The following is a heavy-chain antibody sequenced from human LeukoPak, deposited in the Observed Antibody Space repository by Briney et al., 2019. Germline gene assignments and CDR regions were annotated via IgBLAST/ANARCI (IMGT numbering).Heavy chain of an antibody. CDR2: IYYSGST. Sequence: SETLSLTCTVSGGSISSYYWSWIRQPPGKGLEWIGYIYYSGSTNYNPSLKSRVTISVDTSKNQFSLKLSSVTVADTAVYYCARYYDGSYAFDIWGQGTMVTVSS. D-gene: IGHD3-22*01. CDR3: ARYYDGSYAFDI. V-gene: IGHV4-59*08. J-gene: IGHJ3*02. CDR1: GGSISSYY.